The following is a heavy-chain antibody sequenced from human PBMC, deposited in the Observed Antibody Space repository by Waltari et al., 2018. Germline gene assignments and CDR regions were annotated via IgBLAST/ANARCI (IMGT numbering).Heavy chain of an antibody. CDR2: IIPMDGVP. CDR3: ARDLGTTVTEPYFDS. J-gene: IGHJ4*02. D-gene: IGHD4-17*01. CDR1: RGTFSIYG. Sequence: QVQLVQSGAEVKEPGSSVKVSCKASRGTFSIYGITWLRQAPGQGLEGMGRIIPMDGVPNYAQKFQGRVTISADKSTYTAYMDLSSLTSEDTAVYFCARDLGTTVTEPYFDSWGQGTLVTVSS. V-gene: IGHV1-69*09.